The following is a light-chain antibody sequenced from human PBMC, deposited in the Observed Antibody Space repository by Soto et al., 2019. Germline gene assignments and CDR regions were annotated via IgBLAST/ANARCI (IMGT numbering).Light chain of an antibody. CDR2: GAS. J-gene: IGKJ1*01. Sequence: EIVLTQSPGTLSLSPGERATLSCRASQSASSSYLAWYQQKPGQAPRLLIYGASSRATGIPGRLSGSGSGTDFTLTISRLEPEDFAVYYCQQYSKSPATFGQGTKVEIK. CDR3: QQYSKSPAT. V-gene: IGKV3-20*01. CDR1: QSASSSY.